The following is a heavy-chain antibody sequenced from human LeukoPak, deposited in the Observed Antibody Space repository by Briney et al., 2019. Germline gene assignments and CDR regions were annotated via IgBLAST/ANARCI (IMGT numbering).Heavy chain of an antibody. J-gene: IGHJ6*03. CDR2: ISYDGSNK. V-gene: IGHV3-30*04. D-gene: IGHD2-8*01. CDR1: GFTFSSYA. Sequence: GGSLRLSCAASGFTFSSYAMHWVRQAPGKGLEWVAVISYDGSNKYYADSVKGRFTISRDNSKNTLYLQMNSLRAEDTAVYYCAKDRCSNGIGCYYYYMDVWGKGTTVTISS. CDR3: AKDRCSNGIGCYYYYMDV.